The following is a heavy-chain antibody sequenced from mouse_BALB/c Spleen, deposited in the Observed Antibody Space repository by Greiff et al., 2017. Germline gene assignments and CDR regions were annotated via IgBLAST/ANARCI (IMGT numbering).Heavy chain of an antibody. J-gene: IGHJ4*01. V-gene: IGHV5-12-1*01. CDR1: GFAFSSYD. Sequence: EVNVVESGGGLVKPGGSLKLSCAASGFAFSSYDMSWVRQTPEKRLEWVAYISSGGGSTYYPDTVKGRFTISRDNAKNTLYLQMSSLKSEDTAMYYCARHRTMNYWGQGTSVTVSS. CDR3: ARHRTMNY. CDR2: ISSGGGST.